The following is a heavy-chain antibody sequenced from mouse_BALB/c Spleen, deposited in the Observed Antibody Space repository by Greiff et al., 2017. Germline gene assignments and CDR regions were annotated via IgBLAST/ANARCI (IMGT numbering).Heavy chain of an antibody. CDR2: LWSGGST. CDR1: GFSLTSYG. D-gene: IGHD2-3*01. CDR3: ASLLWLLVDPPPFAY. J-gene: IGHJ3*01. V-gene: IGHV2-2*02. Sequence: VQLQQSGPGLVQPSQSLSITCTVSGFSLTSYGVHWVRQSPGKGLEWLGVLWSGGSTDYNAAFISRLSISNDNSKSQVFFKMNSLQANDPAIYYWASLLWLLVDPPPFAYWGQGTLVTVSA.